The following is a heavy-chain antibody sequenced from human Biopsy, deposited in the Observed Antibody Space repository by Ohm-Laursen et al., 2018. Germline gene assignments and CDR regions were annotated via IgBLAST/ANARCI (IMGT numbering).Heavy chain of an antibody. J-gene: IGHJ4*02. CDR3: ARSLWPEDY. CDR2: INQDGSVK. D-gene: IGHD2-21*01. CDR1: GFTFSSYY. V-gene: IGHV3-7*01. Sequence: SLRLSCAASGFTFSSYYMSWVRLAPGKGLEWVANINQDGSVKNYVDSVKGRFTISRDNAENSVYLQMSSLRSEDTAVHYCARSLWPEDYWGQGTLVTVSS.